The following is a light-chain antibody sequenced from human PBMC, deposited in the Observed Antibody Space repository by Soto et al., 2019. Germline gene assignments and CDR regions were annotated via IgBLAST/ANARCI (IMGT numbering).Light chain of an antibody. J-gene: IGKJ1*01. CDR3: QQSYISPWT. CDR2: SGS. CDR1: QSINSY. Sequence: DIQMTQSPLSLSASVGDRVTITCRASQSINSYLNWYQHKPGKAPKLLIYSGSNLQSEVPSRFTGSGSGTDFTLTISSLQPEDFAAYYCQQSYISPWTFGQGTNVEIK. V-gene: IGKV1-39*01.